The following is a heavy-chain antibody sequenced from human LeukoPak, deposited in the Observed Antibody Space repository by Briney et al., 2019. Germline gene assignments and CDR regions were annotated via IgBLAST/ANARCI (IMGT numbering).Heavy chain of an antibody. Sequence: SETLSLTCTVSGGSISSSSYYWGWIRQPPGKGLEWIGSIYYSGSTYYNPSLKSRVTISVDTSKNQFSLKLSSVTAADTAVYYCARQITIFGVAPSPIANWFDPWGQGTLVTVSS. D-gene: IGHD3-3*01. J-gene: IGHJ5*02. CDR3: ARQITIFGVAPSPIANWFDP. CDR2: IYYSGST. CDR1: GGSISSSSYY. V-gene: IGHV4-39*01.